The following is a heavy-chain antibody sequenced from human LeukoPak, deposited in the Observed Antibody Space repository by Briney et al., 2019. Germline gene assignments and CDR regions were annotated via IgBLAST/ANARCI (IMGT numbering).Heavy chain of an antibody. D-gene: IGHD3-22*01. CDR1: GFTFSSYS. J-gene: IGHJ5*02. CDR2: ISGSSGST. Sequence: PGGSLRLSCAASGFTFSSYSMNWVRQAPGKGLEWVSSISGSSGSTFYADSVKGRFTISRDNSKNTLYLQMNSLRAEDTAVYYCAKDQVVITTTGSWFDPWGQGTLVTVSS. CDR3: AKDQVVITTTGSWFDP. V-gene: IGHV3-23*01.